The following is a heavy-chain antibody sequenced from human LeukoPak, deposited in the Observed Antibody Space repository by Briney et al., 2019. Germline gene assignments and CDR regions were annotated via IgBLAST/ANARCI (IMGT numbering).Heavy chain of an antibody. CDR1: GYSFTSYG. D-gene: IGHD3-22*01. CDR2: ISGYNGHT. V-gene: IGHV1-18*01. J-gene: IGHJ3*02. Sequence: GASVKVSCKASGYSFTSYGLSWVRQAPGQAREWMGWISGYNGHTNYAQKLQGRVTMTTDTSTSTAYMELRSLRSDDTALYYCARDLHYYDSSGYSYYDTFDIWGQGTMVTVSS. CDR3: ARDLHYYDSSGYSYYDTFDI.